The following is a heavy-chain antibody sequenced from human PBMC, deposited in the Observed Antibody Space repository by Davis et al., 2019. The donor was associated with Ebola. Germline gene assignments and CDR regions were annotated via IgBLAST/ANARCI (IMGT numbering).Heavy chain of an antibody. CDR2: IIPFLGKA. CDR3: ARAGCTTCYTDY. D-gene: IGHD2-2*02. CDR1: GGTFSNYA. J-gene: IGHJ4*02. Sequence: SVKVSCKASGGTFSNYAIIWVRQAPGLGPEWMGGIIPFLGKADYAQNFRGRLTITADKSTSTVYMELNSLTSEDTAVYFCARAGCTTCYTDYWGQGTLVTVSS. V-gene: IGHV1-69*10.